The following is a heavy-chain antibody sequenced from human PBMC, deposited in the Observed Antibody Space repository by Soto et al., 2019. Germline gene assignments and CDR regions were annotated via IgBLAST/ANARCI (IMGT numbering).Heavy chain of an antibody. Sequence: EVQILQSGGGLEQPGGSLRLSCAASGFTFSNYAMSWIRQAPGKGLEWVSTIRETGNTYYADSVRGRFATSRDNSENTLHLQISSLRAEDTAVYYCAKQQMGVIRALDYWGKGTLVTVSS. CDR3: AKQQMGVIRALDY. V-gene: IGHV3-23*01. J-gene: IGHJ4*02. D-gene: IGHD4-17*01. CDR1: GFTFSNYA. CDR2: IRETGNT.